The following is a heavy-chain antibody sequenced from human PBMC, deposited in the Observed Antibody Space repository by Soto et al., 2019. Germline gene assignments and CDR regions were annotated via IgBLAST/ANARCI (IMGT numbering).Heavy chain of an antibody. D-gene: IGHD2-21*01. V-gene: IGHV4-30-2*01. J-gene: IGHJ6*02. CDR2: AYYTGTT. CDR1: GDSIASGGYS. Sequence: HLQLQESGSRLVKPSQTLSLTCSVSGDSIASGGYSWSWIRQPPGKGLEWIGYAYYTGTTYYSPSLKSRVVISVDRAKNQFSLTLNSVTAADTAVYYCARVLLNYSEDSEDGLDVWGQGTSVTVSS. CDR3: ARVLLNYSEDSEDGLDV.